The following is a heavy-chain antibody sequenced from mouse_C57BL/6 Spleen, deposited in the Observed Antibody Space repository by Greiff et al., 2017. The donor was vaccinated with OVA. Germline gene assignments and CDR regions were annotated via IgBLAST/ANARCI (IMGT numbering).Heavy chain of an antibody. V-gene: IGHV3-6*01. CDR2: ISYDGSN. Sequence: EVQLKESGPGLVKPSQSLSLTCSVTGYSITSGYYWNWIRQFPGNKLEWMGYISYDGSNNYNPSLKNRISITRDTSKNQFFLKLNSVTTEDTATYYCARDSPLHYYGSSYWYFDVWGTGTTVTVSS. J-gene: IGHJ1*03. D-gene: IGHD1-1*01. CDR1: GYSITSGYY. CDR3: ARDSPLHYYGSSYWYFDV.